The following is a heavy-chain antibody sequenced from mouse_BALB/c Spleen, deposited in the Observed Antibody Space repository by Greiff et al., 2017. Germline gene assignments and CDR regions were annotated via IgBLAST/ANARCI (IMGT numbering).Heavy chain of an antibody. CDR1: GYTFTDYE. D-gene: IGHD2-14*01. J-gene: IGHJ3*01. CDR3: TRTYYRYDAWFAY. Sequence: VKVVESGAELVRPGASVTLSCKASGYTFTDYEMHWVKQTPVHGLEWIGAIDPETGGTAYNQKFKGKATLTADKSSSTAYMELRSLTSEDSAVYYCTRTYYRYDAWFAYWGQGTLVTVSA. CDR2: IDPETGGT. V-gene: IGHV1-15*01.